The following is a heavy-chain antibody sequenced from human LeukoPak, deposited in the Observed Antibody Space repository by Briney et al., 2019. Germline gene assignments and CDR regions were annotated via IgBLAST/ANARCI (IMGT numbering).Heavy chain of an antibody. CDR3: ARGPILREWALGAFDI. D-gene: IGHD3-16*01. CDR1: GYTFTGYY. V-gene: IGHV1-2*02. J-gene: IGHJ3*02. CDR2: INPNSGGT. Sequence: ASVKVSCKASGYTFTGYYMHWVRQAPGQGLEWMGWINPNSGGTNYAQKFQGRVTMTRDTSISTAYMELSRLRSDDTAVYYCARGPILREWALGAFDIWGQGTMVTVSS.